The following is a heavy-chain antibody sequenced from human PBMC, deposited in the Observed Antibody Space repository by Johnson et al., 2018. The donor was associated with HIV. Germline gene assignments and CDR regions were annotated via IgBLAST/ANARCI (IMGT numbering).Heavy chain of an antibody. D-gene: IGHD3-22*01. CDR3: ARDLPSSGPDNGDAFDI. J-gene: IGHJ3*02. CDR1: RFTFSKYA. V-gene: IGHV3-30*04. Sequence: QVQLVESGGGVVQPGKSLRLSCAASRFTFSKYAMHWVRQAPGKGLEWVAVISYDGSNKYYADSVKGRFTISRDNSKNTLYLQMNSLRAEDTAVYYCARDLPSSGPDNGDAFDIWGQGTMVTVSS. CDR2: ISYDGSNK.